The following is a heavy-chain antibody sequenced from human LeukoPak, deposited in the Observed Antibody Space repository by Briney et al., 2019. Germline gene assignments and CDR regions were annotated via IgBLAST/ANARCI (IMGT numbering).Heavy chain of an antibody. CDR1: GGSISSYY. Sequence: SETLSLTCTVSGGSISSYYWSWIRQPPGKGLEWIGYIYYSGSTNYNPSLKSRVTISVDTSKNQFSLKLSSVTAADTAVYYCAREYCGGDCYSEGWFDPWGQGTLVTVSS. CDR2: IYYSGST. CDR3: AREYCGGDCYSEGWFDP. D-gene: IGHD2-21*02. V-gene: IGHV4-59*01. J-gene: IGHJ5*02.